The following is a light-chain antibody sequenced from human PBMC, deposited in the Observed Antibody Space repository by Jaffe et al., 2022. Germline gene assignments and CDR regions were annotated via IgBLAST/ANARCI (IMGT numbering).Light chain of an antibody. CDR2: WAS. CDR3: QQYYRPGRPWT. V-gene: IGKV4-1*01. CDR1: QSVLYSSNNKNY. J-gene: IGKJ1*01. Sequence: DIVMTQSPDSLAVSLGERATINCKSSQSVLYSSNNKNYLAWYQQKPGQPPKLLIYWASTRESGVPDRFSGSGSGTDFTLTISSLQAEDVAVYYCQQYYRPGRPWTFGQGTKVEIK.